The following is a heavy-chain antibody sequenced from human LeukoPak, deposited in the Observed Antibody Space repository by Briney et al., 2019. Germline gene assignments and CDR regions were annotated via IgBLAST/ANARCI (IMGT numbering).Heavy chain of an antibody. CDR3: AGGSGYLITS. CDR2: IKQDGSEK. V-gene: IGHV3-7*01. CDR1: GFSFRSYW. Sequence: PGGSLRLSCAATGFSFRSYWMNWVRQAPGKGLEWLAIIKQDGSEKHYKGSVEGRFTISRDNVKNSLHLQMNSLRAEDTAVYYCAGGSGYLITSWGQGTLVTVSS. D-gene: IGHD3-9*01. J-gene: IGHJ5*02.